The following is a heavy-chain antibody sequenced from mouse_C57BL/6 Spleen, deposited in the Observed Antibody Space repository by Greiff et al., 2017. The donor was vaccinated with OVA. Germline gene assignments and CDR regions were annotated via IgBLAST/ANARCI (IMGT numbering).Heavy chain of an antibody. D-gene: IGHD2-4*01. J-gene: IGHJ4*01. CDR2: IYPGDGDT. V-gene: IGHV1-82*01. CDR3: ARNYDYDNYAMDY. Sequence: VQLQQSGPELVKPGASVKISCKASGYAFSSSWMNWVKQRHGKGLEWIGRIYPGDGDTNYNGKFKGKATLTADKSSSTAYMQLSSLTSEDSAVYFCARNYDYDNYAMDYWGQGTSVTVSS. CDR1: GYAFSSSW.